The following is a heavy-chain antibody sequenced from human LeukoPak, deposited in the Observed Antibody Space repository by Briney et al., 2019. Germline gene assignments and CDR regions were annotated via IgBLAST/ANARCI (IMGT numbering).Heavy chain of an antibody. D-gene: IGHD3-16*01. V-gene: IGHV4-39*02. CDR2: IHYSATPT. CDR1: GASITSGRYY. CDR3: AAGGDDAKAGY. J-gene: IGHJ4*02. Sequence: PSETLSLTCSVYGASITSGRYYWGWMRQAPGKGLEWIVTIHYSATPTFYNPSLESRVSLFSDTSRNDFSLRLRSVTAADTAVYYCAAGGDDAKAGYWGQGTLVTVSS.